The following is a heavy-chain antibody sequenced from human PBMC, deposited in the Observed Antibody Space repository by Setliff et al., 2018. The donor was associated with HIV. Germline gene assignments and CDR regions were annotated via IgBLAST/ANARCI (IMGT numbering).Heavy chain of an antibody. J-gene: IGHJ3*01. CDR1: GGTLSSYA. CDR3: ARPIRAAAGNDAFHV. Sequence: SVKVSCKTSGGTLSSYAISWVRQAPGQGLEWMGGIIPMFDAPNYAQKFQGRVTITADESTSTAYMELSSLRSEDSAVYFCARPIRAAAGNDAFHVWGQGTMVTVSS. D-gene: IGHD6-13*01. CDR2: IIPMFDAP. V-gene: IGHV1-69*13.